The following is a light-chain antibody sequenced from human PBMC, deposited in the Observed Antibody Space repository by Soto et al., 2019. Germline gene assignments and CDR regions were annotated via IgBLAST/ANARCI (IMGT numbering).Light chain of an antibody. CDR3: LQANTFPIT. CDR2: AAS. CDR1: QDISGW. J-gene: IGKJ5*01. Sequence: DIQMTQSPSTLPASVGDRVTITCRASQDISGWLAWYQQKPGKAPKLLIYAASSLQSGVPSRFSGSGSGTYFTLTISSLQPEDFATYYCLQANTFPITFGQGTRLEIK. V-gene: IGKV1-12*01.